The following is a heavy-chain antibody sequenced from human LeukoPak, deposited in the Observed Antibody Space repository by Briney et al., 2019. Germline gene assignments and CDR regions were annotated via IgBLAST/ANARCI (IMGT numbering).Heavy chain of an antibody. Sequence: SLRLSCXASGFTFSSYGMHWVRQAPGKGLEWVAVIWYDGSNKYYADSVKGRFTISRDNSKNTLYLQMNSLRAEDTAVYYCARERPRLSPYSSGWCPWGQGTLVTVSS. CDR3: ARERPRLSPYSSGWCP. J-gene: IGHJ5*02. V-gene: IGHV3-33*01. CDR1: GFTFSSYG. D-gene: IGHD6-19*01. CDR2: IWYDGSNK.